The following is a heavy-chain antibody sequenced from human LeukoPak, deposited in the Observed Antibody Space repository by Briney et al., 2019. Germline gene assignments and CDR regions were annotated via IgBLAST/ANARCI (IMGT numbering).Heavy chain of an antibody. CDR1: GDSITRFY. D-gene: IGHD1-26*01. CDR2: IYTTGTP. V-gene: IGHV4-4*07. CDR3: ARDVGASNFDS. J-gene: IGHJ4*02. Sequence: NSSETLSLTCTVSGDSITRFYWSWIRQSGEKGLEWIGRIYTTGTPNYNPSLKGRVTVSVDTSKNQFFLKLRSVTAADTAVYYCARDVGASNFDSWGQGVQATVSS.